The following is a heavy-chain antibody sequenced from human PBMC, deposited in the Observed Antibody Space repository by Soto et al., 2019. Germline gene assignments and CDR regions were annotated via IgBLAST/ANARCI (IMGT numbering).Heavy chain of an antibody. CDR1: GFTFSSYA. Sequence: QVQLVESGGGVVQPGRSLRLSCAASGFTFSSYAMHWVRQAPGKGLEWVAVISYDGSNKYYADSVKGRFTISRDNSKNTLYLQMNSLRDEDTAVYYCARGGYYYDSSGYYVIDYWGQGTLVTVSS. CDR2: ISYDGSNK. CDR3: ARGGYYYDSSGYYVIDY. J-gene: IGHJ4*02. D-gene: IGHD3-22*01. V-gene: IGHV3-30-3*01.